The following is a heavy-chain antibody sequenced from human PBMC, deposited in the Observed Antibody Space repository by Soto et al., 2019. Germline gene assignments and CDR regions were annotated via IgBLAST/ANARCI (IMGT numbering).Heavy chain of an antibody. D-gene: IGHD6-19*01. CDR3: ARHLGGWYPFPFDY. Sequence: PSETLSLTCAVSGGSISSGGYSWSWIRQPPGKGLEWIGYIYYSGSTNYNPSLKSRVTISVDTSKNQFSLKLSSVTAADTAVYYCARHLGGWYPFPFDYWGQGTLVTVSS. CDR2: IYYSGST. J-gene: IGHJ4*02. CDR1: GGSISSGGYS. V-gene: IGHV4-61*08.